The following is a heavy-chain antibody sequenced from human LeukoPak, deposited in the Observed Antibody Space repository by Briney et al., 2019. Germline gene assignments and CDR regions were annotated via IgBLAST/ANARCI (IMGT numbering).Heavy chain of an antibody. CDR3: ARAPHFFDTSGSRYYFDY. V-gene: IGHV4-38-2*02. CDR2: IYHSGST. Sequence: SETLSLTCTVSGYSISSGYFWGWIRQPPGKGLEWIGSIYHSGSTYYNPSLMSRVTISVDTSNNQFSLILSSVTAADTAVYYCARAPHFFDTSGSRYYFDYWGQGALVTVSS. D-gene: IGHD3-22*01. CDR1: GYSISSGYF. J-gene: IGHJ4*02.